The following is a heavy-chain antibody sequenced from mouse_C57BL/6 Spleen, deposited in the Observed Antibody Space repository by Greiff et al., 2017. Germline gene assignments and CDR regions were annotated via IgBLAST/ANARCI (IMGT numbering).Heavy chain of an antibody. CDR2: IDPSDSYT. D-gene: IGHD1-1*01. J-gene: IGHJ4*01. V-gene: IGHV1-69*01. CDR1: GYTFTSYW. CDR3: ARRITTVGPQGAMDY. Sequence: QVQLQQSGAELVMPGASVKLSCKASGYTFTSYWMHWVKQRPGQGLEWIGEIDPSDSYTNYNQKFKGKATLTADKSSSTAYMQLSSLTSEDSAVYYGARRITTVGPQGAMDYWGQGTSVTVAS.